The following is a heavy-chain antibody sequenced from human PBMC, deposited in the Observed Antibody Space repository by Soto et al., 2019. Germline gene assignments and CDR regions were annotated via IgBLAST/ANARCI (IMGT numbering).Heavy chain of an antibody. V-gene: IGHV5-10-1*01. Sequence: GESLKISCKGSGYNFTSHWITWVRQMPGEGLEWMGTIDPSDSYTNYSPSFQGHVTISVDKSISTAYLQWSSLKASDTAMYRCARHRYTTAWFNYWGQGTLVTVSS. D-gene: IGHD3-16*02. J-gene: IGHJ4*02. CDR2: IDPSDSYT. CDR3: ARHRYTTAWFNY. CDR1: GYNFTSHW.